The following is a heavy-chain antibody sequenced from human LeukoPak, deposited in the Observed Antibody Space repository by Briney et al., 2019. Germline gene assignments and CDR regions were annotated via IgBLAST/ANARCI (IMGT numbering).Heavy chain of an antibody. D-gene: IGHD3-9*01. V-gene: IGHV1-18*01. J-gene: IGHJ6*02. CDR2: ISAYNGNT. CDR3: ARVPPDNILTGYYFYYYYGMDV. CDR1: GYTFTSYG. Sequence: ASVKVSCKASGYTFTSYGISWVRQAPGQGLERMGWISAYNGNTNYAQKLQGRVTMTTDTSTSTAYMELRSLRSDDTAVYYCARVPPDNILTGYYFYYYYGMDVWGQGTTVTVSS.